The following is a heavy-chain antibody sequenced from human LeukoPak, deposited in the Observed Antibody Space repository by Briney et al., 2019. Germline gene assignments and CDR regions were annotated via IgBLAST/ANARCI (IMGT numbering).Heavy chain of an antibody. D-gene: IGHD4-17*01. CDR2: ISGRGGSI. J-gene: IGHJ3*02. Sequence: PGGSLRLSCAASGFTFSTYAMSWVRQAPGKGLEWVSTISGRGGSIYYADSAKGRFTISRDNSKNTLYLQMNSLRAEDTAVYYCATSETTHDAFDIWGQGTMVTVPS. CDR1: GFTFSTYA. CDR3: ATSETTHDAFDI. V-gene: IGHV3-23*01.